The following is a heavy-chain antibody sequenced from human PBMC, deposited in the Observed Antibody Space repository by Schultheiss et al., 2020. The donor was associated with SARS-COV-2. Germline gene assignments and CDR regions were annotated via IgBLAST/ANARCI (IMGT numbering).Heavy chain of an antibody. J-gene: IGHJ6*03. D-gene: IGHD2-15*01. Sequence: GGSLRLSCAASGFTFSSYAMSWVRQAPGKGLEWVSAISGSGGSTYYADSVKGRFTISRDNSKNTLYLQMNSLRAEDTAVYYCAKHGCSGGSCYPNYYYYYYMDVWGKGTTVTVSS. CDR2: ISGSGGST. V-gene: IGHV3-23*01. CDR3: AKHGCSGGSCYPNYYYYYYMDV. CDR1: GFTFSSYA.